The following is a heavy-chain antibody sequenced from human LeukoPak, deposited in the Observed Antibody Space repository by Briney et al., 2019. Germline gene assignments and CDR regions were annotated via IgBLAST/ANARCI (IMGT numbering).Heavy chain of an antibody. Sequence: KFQGRVTITRDTSASTAYMELSSLRSEDTAVYYCARATRFGELGYWGQGTLVTVSS. V-gene: IGHV1-3*01. J-gene: IGHJ4*02. CDR3: ARATRFGELGY. D-gene: IGHD3-10*01.